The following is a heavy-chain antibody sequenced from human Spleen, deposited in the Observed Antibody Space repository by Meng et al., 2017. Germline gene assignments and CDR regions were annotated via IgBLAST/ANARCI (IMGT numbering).Heavy chain of an antibody. J-gene: IGHJ4*02. V-gene: IGHV7-4-1*02. CDR1: GYTFTHYA. Sequence: QVQWVQFGSELKKAGASVKVSCKASGYTFTHYAINWLRQAPGQGLEWMGWIDTNTGNPTYAQDFTGRFVFSLDTSVSTAYLQISGLKAEDTAVYYCARHRSSSWSDYWGQGTLVTVSS. CDR2: IDTNTGNP. D-gene: IGHD6-13*01. CDR3: ARHRSSSWSDY.